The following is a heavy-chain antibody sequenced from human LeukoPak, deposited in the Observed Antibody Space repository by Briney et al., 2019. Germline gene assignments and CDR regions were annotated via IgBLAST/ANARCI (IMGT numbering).Heavy chain of an antibody. Sequence: GGSLRLSCAASGFTVSSNYMSWVRQAPGKGLEWVSVIYSGGSTYYADSVKGRFTISRDNSKNTLYLQMNSLRAEDTAVYYCARDGSCSSTSCYNTWHAFDIWGQGTMVTVSS. J-gene: IGHJ3*02. CDR2: IYSGGST. CDR1: GFTVSSNY. V-gene: IGHV3-66*01. CDR3: ARDGSCSSTSCYNTWHAFDI. D-gene: IGHD2-2*01.